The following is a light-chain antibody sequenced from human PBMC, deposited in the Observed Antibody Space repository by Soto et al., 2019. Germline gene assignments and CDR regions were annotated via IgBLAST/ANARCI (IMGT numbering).Light chain of an antibody. V-gene: IGLV4-69*01. CDR2: LNSDGSH. J-gene: IGLJ1*01. CDR1: SGHSSYA. Sequence: QLVLTQSPSASASLGASVKLTCTLSSGHSSYAIAWHQQQPEKGPRYLMKLNSDGSHSKGDGIPDRFSGSRSGAERYLTISSLQSEDEADYYCQTWGTGTVYVFGTGTKLTVL. CDR3: QTWGTGTVYV.